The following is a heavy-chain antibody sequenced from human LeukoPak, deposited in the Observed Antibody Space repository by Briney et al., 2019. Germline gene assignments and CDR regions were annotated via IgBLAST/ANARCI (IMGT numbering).Heavy chain of an antibody. D-gene: IGHD3-16*01. Sequence: GRSLRLSCAASGFTFDDYAMHWVRQAPGKGLEWVSGISWSSGSIGYADSVKGRFTISRDNAKNSLYLQMSSLRAEDMALYYCAKAVWGSTDYYFDYWGQGTLVTVSS. J-gene: IGHJ4*02. CDR2: ISWSSGSI. CDR3: AKAVWGSTDYYFDY. CDR1: GFTFDDYA. V-gene: IGHV3-9*03.